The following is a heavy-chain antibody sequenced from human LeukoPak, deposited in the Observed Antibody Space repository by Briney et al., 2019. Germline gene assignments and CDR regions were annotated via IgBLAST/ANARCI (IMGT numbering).Heavy chain of an antibody. Sequence: GGSLRLSCAGSGFTFSTYWMNWARQAPGKGLEWVANINQDAGQTYYADYVRGRFTISRDDAKNSVHLQMNSLRVEDTAVYYCGRWEFALDKWGQGRMVSVSS. D-gene: IGHD3-10*01. V-gene: IGHV3-7*01. CDR1: GFTFSTYW. J-gene: IGHJ3*02. CDR3: GRWEFALDK. CDR2: INQDAGQT.